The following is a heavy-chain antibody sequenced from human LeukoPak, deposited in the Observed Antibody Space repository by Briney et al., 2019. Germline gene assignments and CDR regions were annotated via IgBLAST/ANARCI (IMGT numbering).Heavy chain of an antibody. CDR2: IDTDGKTT. D-gene: IGHD5-24*01. CDR1: GFTFNTYV. Sequence: GGSLRLSCAASGFTFNTYVMHWVRQAPGKGLVWVSRIDTDGKTTTYADSVKGRFTISRDNAKNMLYLQMNSLRAEDTAVYYCVRDTDGYNFWGQGTLVSVSS. V-gene: IGHV3-74*01. CDR3: VRDTDGYNF. J-gene: IGHJ4*02.